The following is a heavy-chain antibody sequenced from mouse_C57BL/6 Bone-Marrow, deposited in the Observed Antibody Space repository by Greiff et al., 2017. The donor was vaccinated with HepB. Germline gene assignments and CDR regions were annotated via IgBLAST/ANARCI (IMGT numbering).Heavy chain of an antibody. Sequence: LVESGAELVRPGASVKLSCTASGFNIKDDYMHWVKQRPEQGLEWIGWIDPENGDTEYASKFQGKATITADTSSNTAYLQLSSLTSEDTAVYYCTTWLLPLYAMDYWGQGTSVTVSS. D-gene: IGHD2-3*01. CDR1: GFNIKDDY. CDR2: IDPENGDT. J-gene: IGHJ4*01. V-gene: IGHV14-4*01. CDR3: TTWLLPLYAMDY.